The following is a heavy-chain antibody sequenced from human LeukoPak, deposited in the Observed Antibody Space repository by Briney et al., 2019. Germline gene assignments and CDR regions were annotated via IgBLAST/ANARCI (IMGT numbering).Heavy chain of an antibody. Sequence: PSETLSLTCAVSGGSISSGGYSWSWIRQPPGKGLEWIGYIYHSGSTYYNPSLKSRVTISVDRSKNQFSLKLSSVTAADTAVYYCARGDRSSSGYAPAAEYFQHWGQGTLVTVSS. J-gene: IGHJ1*01. CDR1: GGSISSGGYS. CDR3: ARGDRSSSGYAPAAEYFQH. CDR2: IYHSGST. V-gene: IGHV4-30-2*01. D-gene: IGHD3-22*01.